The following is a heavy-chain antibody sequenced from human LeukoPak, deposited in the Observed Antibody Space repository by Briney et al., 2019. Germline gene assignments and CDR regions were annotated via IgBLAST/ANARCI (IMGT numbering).Heavy chain of an antibody. D-gene: IGHD3-16*02. J-gene: IGHJ4*02. CDR1: GGTFSSYT. CDR3: ALESYDYVWGSYRYTHY. CDR2: IIPILGIA. Sequence: SVKVSCKASGGTFSSYTISWVRQAPGQGLEWMGRIIPILGIANYAQKFQGRVTTTADKSTSTAYMELSSLRSEDTAVYYCALESYDYVWGSYRYTHYWGQGTLVTVSS. V-gene: IGHV1-69*02.